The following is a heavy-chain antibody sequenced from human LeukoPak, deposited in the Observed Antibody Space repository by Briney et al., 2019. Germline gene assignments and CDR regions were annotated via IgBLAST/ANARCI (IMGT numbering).Heavy chain of an antibody. V-gene: IGHV4-59*08. Sequence: PSETLSLTCTVSGGSISSYYWSWIRQPPGKGLEWIGYIYYSGSTNYNPSLKSRVTISVDTSKNQFSLKLSSVTAADTAVYYCAQGNYDILTGYPPSWFDPWGQGTLVTVSS. J-gene: IGHJ5*02. CDR3: AQGNYDILTGYPPSWFDP. CDR2: IYYSGST. D-gene: IGHD3-9*01. CDR1: GGSISSYY.